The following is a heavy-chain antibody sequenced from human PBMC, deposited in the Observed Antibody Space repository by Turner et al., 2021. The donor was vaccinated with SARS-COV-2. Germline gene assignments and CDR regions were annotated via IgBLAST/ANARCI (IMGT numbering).Heavy chain of an antibody. V-gene: IGHV3-11*06. J-gene: IGHJ6*02. CDR3: ARPKFPYYYYGMDV. CDR1: GFTFSDYF. D-gene: IGHD2-21*01. Sequence: QVQLVESGGGLVKPGGSLSLSCAASGFTFSDYFMSWIRQAPGKGLELVSYISSSTIYTNYADAVKGRFTISRDNAKNSLYLQMNSLRAEDTAVYYCARPKFPYYYYGMDVWGQGTTVTVSS. CDR2: ISSSTIYT.